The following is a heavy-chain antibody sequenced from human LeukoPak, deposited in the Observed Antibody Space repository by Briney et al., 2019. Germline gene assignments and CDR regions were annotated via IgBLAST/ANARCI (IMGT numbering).Heavy chain of an antibody. V-gene: IGHV4-4*07. Sequence: SETLSLTCTVSGGSISTYYWTWIRQPAGKGLEWIGRILNGGSTNYNPSLKSRVTMSVDTSKNQFSLKLNSVTAADTAVYYCARGSMGGTGSSYKDYYYGMDVWGQGTTVTVSS. CDR3: ARGSMGGTGSSYKDYYYGMDV. D-gene: IGHD3-10*01. CDR1: GGSISTYY. J-gene: IGHJ6*02. CDR2: ILNGGST.